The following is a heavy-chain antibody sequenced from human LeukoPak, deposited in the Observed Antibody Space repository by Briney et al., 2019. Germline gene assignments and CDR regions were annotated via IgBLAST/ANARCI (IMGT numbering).Heavy chain of an antibody. D-gene: IGHD3-22*01. Sequence: PGGSLRLSCAASGFTFSSYSMNWVRQAPGKGLEWVSSISSSSSYTYYADSVKGRFTISRDNSKSTLYLQMNSLRAEDTAVYYCARDGHYYDSSDAFDIWGQGTMVTVSS. V-gene: IGHV3-21*04. CDR1: GFTFSSYS. CDR2: ISSSSSYT. CDR3: ARDGHYYDSSDAFDI. J-gene: IGHJ3*02.